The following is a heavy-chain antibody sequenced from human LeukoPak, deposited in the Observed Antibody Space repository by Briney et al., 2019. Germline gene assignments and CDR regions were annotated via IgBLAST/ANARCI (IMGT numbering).Heavy chain of an antibody. CDR2: IYYSGST. J-gene: IGHJ6*02. CDR3: ARTPDLAGGMDV. Sequence: SQTLSLTCTVSGGSITSGDYYWSWICQPPGKGLEWIGYIYYSGSTYYNPSLKSRVTISVDTSKNQFSLKLSSVTAADTAVYYCARTPDLAGGMDVWGQGTTVTVSS. CDR1: GGSITSGDYY. D-gene: IGHD3-3*02. V-gene: IGHV4-30-4*01.